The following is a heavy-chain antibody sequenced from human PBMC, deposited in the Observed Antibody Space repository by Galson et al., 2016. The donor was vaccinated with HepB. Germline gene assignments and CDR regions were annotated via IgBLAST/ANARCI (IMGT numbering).Heavy chain of an antibody. J-gene: IGHJ4*02. D-gene: IGHD3-9*01. CDR1: GFKFDDYG. CDR2: INWNGGST. V-gene: IGHV3-20*04. CDR3: ARATPYYDILTGYYNYYFDY. Sequence: SLRLSCAASGFKFDDYGMSWVRQAPGKGLEWVSGINWNGGSTGYVDSVKGRFTISRDNAKSSLYLQMNSLRAEDTALYYCARATPYYDILTGYYNYYFDYWGPGTLVTVSS.